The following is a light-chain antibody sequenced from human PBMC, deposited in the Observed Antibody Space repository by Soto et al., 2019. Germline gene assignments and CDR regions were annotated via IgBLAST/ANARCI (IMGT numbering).Light chain of an antibody. CDR3: QQYDSLPLT. CDR2: DVS. J-gene: IGKJ5*01. CDR1: QDISNY. Sequence: DIQMTQSQPSLSVSVGARVTITCQASQDISNYLHWFQQKPGKAPQLLIFDVSNLQTGVPSRFSGGGSGTDFALTISSLEPEDIATYYCQQYDSLPLTFGQGTRLAI. V-gene: IGKV1-33*01.